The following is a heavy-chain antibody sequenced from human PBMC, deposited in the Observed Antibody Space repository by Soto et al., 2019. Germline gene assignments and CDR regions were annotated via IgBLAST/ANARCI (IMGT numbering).Heavy chain of an antibody. CDR1: GGSISSGGYS. Sequence: SETLSLTCAVSGGSISSGGYSWSWIRQPPGKGLEWIGDIYHSGSTYYNPSLKSRVTISVDRSKNQFSLKLSSVTAADTAVYYCARQTSTCSSTSCYAGENTYYFDYWGQGTLVTVSS. CDR2: IYHSGST. D-gene: IGHD2-2*01. J-gene: IGHJ4*02. CDR3: ARQTSTCSSTSCYAGENTYYFDY. V-gene: IGHV4-30-2*01.